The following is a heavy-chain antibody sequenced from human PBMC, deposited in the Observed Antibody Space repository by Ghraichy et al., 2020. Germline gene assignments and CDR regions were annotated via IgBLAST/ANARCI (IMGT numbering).Heavy chain of an antibody. J-gene: IGHJ4*02. CDR1: GGSFSGYY. D-gene: IGHD3-22*01. V-gene: IGHV4-34*01. Sequence: ETLSLTCAVYGGSFSGYYWSWIRQPPGKGLEWIGEINHSGSTNYNPSLKSRVTISVDTSKNQFSLKLSSVTAADTAVYYCARGAAAVYYYDSSGYYGPPPVREYYFDYWGQGTLVTVSS. CDR2: INHSGST. CDR3: ARGAAAVYYYDSSGYYGPPPVREYYFDY.